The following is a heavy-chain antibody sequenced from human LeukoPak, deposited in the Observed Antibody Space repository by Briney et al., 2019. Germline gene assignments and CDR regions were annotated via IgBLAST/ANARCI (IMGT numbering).Heavy chain of an antibody. Sequence: GGSLRLSCAASGFTFSSYSTNWVRQAPGKGLEWVSSISSSSSYIYYADSVKGRFTISRDNAKNSLYLQMNSLRAEDTAVYYCARDLKAGPVNEESAFDIWGQGTMVTVSS. V-gene: IGHV3-21*01. CDR3: ARDLKAGPVNEESAFDI. CDR2: ISSSSSYI. D-gene: IGHD6-19*01. J-gene: IGHJ3*02. CDR1: GFTFSSYS.